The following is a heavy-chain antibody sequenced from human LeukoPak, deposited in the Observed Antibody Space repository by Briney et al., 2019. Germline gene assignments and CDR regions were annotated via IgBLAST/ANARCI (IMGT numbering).Heavy chain of an antibody. V-gene: IGHV4-59*01. J-gene: IGHJ5*02. CDR1: GGSISSYY. Sequence: SETLSLTCTVSGGSISSYYWSWIRQPPGKGLEWIGYIYYSVSINYNPSLKSRVTISVDTSKNQFSLKLSSVTAADTAVYYCARIQTNWFDPWGQGILVTVSS. CDR3: ARIQTNWFDP. CDR2: IYYSVSI.